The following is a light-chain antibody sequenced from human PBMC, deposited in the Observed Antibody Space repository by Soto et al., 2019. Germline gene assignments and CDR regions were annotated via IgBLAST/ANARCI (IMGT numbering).Light chain of an antibody. CDR3: QQYNVYSYT. V-gene: IGKV1-5*01. CDR2: DAS. CDR1: QSISSW. J-gene: IGKJ2*01. Sequence: DLQMTQSPSTLSASVGDRVTITCRASQSISSWLAWYQQKPGKAPNLLIYDASSLESGVPSRFSGSGSGTEFTLTISSLQPDDFATYYCQQYNVYSYTFGQGTK.